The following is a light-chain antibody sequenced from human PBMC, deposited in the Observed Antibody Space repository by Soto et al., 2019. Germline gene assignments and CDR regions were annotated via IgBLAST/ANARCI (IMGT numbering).Light chain of an antibody. J-gene: IGKJ5*01. CDR1: QSVSST. CDR3: QQYHNWPPIT. Sequence: EIVMTQSPATLSLSPGERATLSCRASQSVSSTLAWYQQKPGQAPRLLIYDASTRATGSPARFSGSGAGTEFTLTISSLQSEDFAVYHCQQYHNWPPITFGQGTRLEIK. CDR2: DAS. V-gene: IGKV3-15*01.